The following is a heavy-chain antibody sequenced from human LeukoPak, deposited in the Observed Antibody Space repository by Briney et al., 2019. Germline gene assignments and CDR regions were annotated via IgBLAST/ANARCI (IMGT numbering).Heavy chain of an antibody. CDR2: IYYSGST. CDR1: GGSIGSSSYS. V-gene: IGHV4-39*07. D-gene: IGHD6-19*01. CDR3: AKMYITVPGYFDY. Sequence: SETLSLTCTVSGGSIGSSSYSWGWIRHPPGKGLEWIGSIYYSGSTYYNPSLKSRVTISVDTSKNQFSLKLSSVTAADTAVYYCAKMYITVPGYFDYWGQGTLVTVSS. J-gene: IGHJ4*02.